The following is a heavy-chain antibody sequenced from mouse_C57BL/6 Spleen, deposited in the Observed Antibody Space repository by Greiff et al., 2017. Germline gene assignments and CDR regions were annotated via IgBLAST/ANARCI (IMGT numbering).Heavy chain of an antibody. CDR2: IYPGDGDT. J-gene: IGHJ4*01. V-gene: IGHV1-80*01. Sequence: VQLQESGAELVKPGASVKISCKASGYAFSSYWMNWVKQRPGKGLEWIGQIYPGDGDTNYNGKFKGKATLTADKSSSTAYMQLSSLTSEDSAVYFCARGDYDYDHAMDYWGQGTSVTVSS. CDR3: ARGDYDYDHAMDY. CDR1: GYAFSSYW. D-gene: IGHD2-4*01.